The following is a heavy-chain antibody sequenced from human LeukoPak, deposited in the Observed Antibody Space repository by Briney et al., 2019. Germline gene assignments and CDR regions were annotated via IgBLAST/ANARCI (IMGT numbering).Heavy chain of an antibody. V-gene: IGHV3-21*01. D-gene: IGHD3-22*01. CDR1: GFTFSSYS. CDR3: ARTGWPYYYDSSGYRYFDY. Sequence: GGSLRLFCAASGFTFSSYSMNWVRQAPGKGLEWVSSISSSSSYIYYADSVKGRFTISRDNAKNSLYLQMNSLRAEDTAVYYCARTGWPYYYDSSGYRYFDYWGQGTLVTVSS. CDR2: ISSSSSYI. J-gene: IGHJ4*02.